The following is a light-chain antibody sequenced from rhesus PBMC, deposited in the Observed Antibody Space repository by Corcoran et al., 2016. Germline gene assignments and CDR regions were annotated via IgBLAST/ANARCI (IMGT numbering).Light chain of an antibody. Sequence: QSAPTQPPSVSGSPGQSVTISCTGTSSDVGGYNYVSWYQQHPGKAPKLMIYEVSKRPSGVSDRFSGSKSGNTASLTISGLQAEDEADYYCCSYTTSSTFLFGGGTRLTVL. V-gene: IGLV2S7*01. CDR3: CSYTTSSTFL. CDR2: EVS. CDR1: SSDVGGYNY. J-gene: IGLJ2*01.